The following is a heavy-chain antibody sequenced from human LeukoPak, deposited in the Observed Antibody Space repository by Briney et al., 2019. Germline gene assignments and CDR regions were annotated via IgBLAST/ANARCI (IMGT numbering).Heavy chain of an antibody. V-gene: IGHV4-39*01. Sequence: SETLSLTCTVSGGSIRTNYNYWGWIRQPPGKGLEWIGSIYYSGSTYYNPSLKSRVTISVDTSKNQFSLNLRSVTAADTAVYYCASSHGYNLDWYFDLWGRGTLITVSS. D-gene: IGHD5-24*01. J-gene: IGHJ2*01. CDR2: IYYSGST. CDR1: GGSIRTNYNY. CDR3: ASSHGYNLDWYFDL.